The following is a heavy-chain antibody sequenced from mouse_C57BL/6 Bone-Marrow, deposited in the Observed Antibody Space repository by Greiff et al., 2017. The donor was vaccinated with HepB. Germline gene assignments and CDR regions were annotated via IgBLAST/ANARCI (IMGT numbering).Heavy chain of an antibody. Sequence: VMLVESGPGLVAPSQSLSITCTVSGFSLTSYAISWVRQPPGKGLEWLGVIWTGGGTNYNSALKSRLSISKDNSKSQVFLKMNSLQTDDTARYYCARGNYGYDGWYFDVWGTGTTVTVSS. CDR1: GFSLTSYA. J-gene: IGHJ1*03. D-gene: IGHD2-2*01. CDR3: ARGNYGYDGWYFDV. CDR2: IWTGGGT. V-gene: IGHV2-9-1*01.